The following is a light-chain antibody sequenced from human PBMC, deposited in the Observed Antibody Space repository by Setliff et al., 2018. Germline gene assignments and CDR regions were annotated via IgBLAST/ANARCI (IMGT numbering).Light chain of an antibody. J-gene: IGLJ1*01. Sequence: QSALTQPPSASGSPGQSVTISCTGTSSDVGGYNYVSWYQQHPGKAPKVIIYDVSQRPSGISNRFSGSKSGSTASLTISGLQAEDEADYYCSSYTTSATFVFGTGTKVTVL. CDR1: SSDVGGYNY. V-gene: IGLV2-14*01. CDR2: DVS. CDR3: SSYTTSATFV.